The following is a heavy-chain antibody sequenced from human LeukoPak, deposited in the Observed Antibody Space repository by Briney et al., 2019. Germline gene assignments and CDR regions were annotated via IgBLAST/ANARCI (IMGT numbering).Heavy chain of an antibody. D-gene: IGHD6-25*01. J-gene: IGHJ3*02. CDR3: ARDGDSAGWDAFDI. Sequence: SETLSLTCTVSGGSISSSSYYWGWIRQPPGKGLEWFGSIYYTGSTYYNPSLKSRVTISVDTSKNQLSLKLSSVTAADTAVYYCARDGDSAGWDAFDIWGQGTMVTVSS. V-gene: IGHV4-39*07. CDR1: GGSISSSSYY. CDR2: IYYTGST.